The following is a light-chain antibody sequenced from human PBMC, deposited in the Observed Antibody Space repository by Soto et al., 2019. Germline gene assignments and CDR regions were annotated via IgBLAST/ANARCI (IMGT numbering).Light chain of an antibody. J-gene: IGKJ1*01. V-gene: IGKV3-20*01. CDR2: GAS. CDR3: QQYGSSPKT. Sequence: EIVLTQSPGTLPLSPGERATLSCRASQSVSSSYLAWYQQKPGQAPRLLIYGASSSATGIPDRFSGSGSGTDFTLNISRREPKDIALYYCQQYGSSPKTFGQGTKVEIK. CDR1: QSVSSSY.